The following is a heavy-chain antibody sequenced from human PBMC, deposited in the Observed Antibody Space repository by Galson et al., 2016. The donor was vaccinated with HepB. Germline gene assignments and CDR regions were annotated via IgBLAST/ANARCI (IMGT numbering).Heavy chain of an antibody. D-gene: IGHD3-10*01. V-gene: IGHV6-1*01. CDR2: TFYRSTWEN. Sequence: CAISGDSVYNNGAAWVWIRQSPSRGLEWLGRTFYRSTWENHYAGSVKNRITISPDTSRNQFSLHLNSVTPEDTAVYYCARAVMLGRGMAVWGQGPTVTVSS. CDR3: ARAVMLGRGMAV. CDR1: GDSVYNNGAA. J-gene: IGHJ6*02.